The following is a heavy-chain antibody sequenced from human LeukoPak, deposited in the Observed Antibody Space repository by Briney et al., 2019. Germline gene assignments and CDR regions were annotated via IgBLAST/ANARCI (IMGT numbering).Heavy chain of an antibody. CDR1: ADTFNSYS. Sequence: ASVKVSCKGPADTFNSYSINWVRQAPGQGLEWMGRIIPILGIANYAQKFQGGVTITADKSTSTAYMELSSLRSEDTAVYYCARDFTPPGDIVVVTASLYFDYWGQGTLVTVSS. J-gene: IGHJ4*02. CDR3: ARDFTPPGDIVVVTASLYFDY. V-gene: IGHV1-69*04. CDR2: IIPILGIA. D-gene: IGHD2-21*02.